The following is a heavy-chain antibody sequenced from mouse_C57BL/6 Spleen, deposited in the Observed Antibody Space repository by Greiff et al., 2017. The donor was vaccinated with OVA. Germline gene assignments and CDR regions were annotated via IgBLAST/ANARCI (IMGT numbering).Heavy chain of an antibody. J-gene: IGHJ1*03. Sequence: QVQLQQSGAELVMPGASVKLSCKASGYTFTSYWMHWVKQRPGQGLEWIGEIDPSDSYTNSNQKFKGKSTLTVDKSSSTAYMQLSSLTSEDSAVYYCARATVVAHWYFDVWGTGTTVTVSS. V-gene: IGHV1-69*01. CDR1: GYTFTSYW. D-gene: IGHD1-1*01. CDR2: IDPSDSYT. CDR3: ARATVVAHWYFDV.